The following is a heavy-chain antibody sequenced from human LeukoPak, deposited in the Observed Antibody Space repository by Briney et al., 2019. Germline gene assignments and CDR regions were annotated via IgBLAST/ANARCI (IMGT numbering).Heavy chain of an antibody. CDR2: IIPIFGTA. CDR1: GGTFSSYA. D-gene: IGHD2-15*01. Sequence: SVKVSCKASGGTFSSYAISWVRQAPGQGLEWMGGIIPIFGTANHAQKFQGRVTITADESTSTAYMELSSLRSEDTAVYYCARGAVAATPFDYWGQGTLVTVSS. CDR3: ARGAVAATPFDY. V-gene: IGHV1-69*13. J-gene: IGHJ4*02.